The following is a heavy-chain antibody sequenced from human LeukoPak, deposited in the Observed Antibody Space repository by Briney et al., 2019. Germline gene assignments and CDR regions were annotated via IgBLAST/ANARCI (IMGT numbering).Heavy chain of an antibody. CDR1: GFTFSSFA. J-gene: IGHJ4*02. V-gene: IGHV3-30*01. Sequence: GRSLRLSCAASGFTFSSFALHWVRQAPGKGLQWVAVISYDGNNKYYADSVKGRFTISRDNSKNTLYLQMNNLRAQDTAVYYCARVGRGYSFNVYCFDYWGQGTLVTASS. CDR3: ARVGRGYSFNVYCFDY. D-gene: IGHD5-18*01. CDR2: ISYDGNNK.